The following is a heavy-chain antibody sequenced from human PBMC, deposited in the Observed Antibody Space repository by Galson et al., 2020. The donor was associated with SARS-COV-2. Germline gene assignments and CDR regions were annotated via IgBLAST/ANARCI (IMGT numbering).Heavy chain of an antibody. CDR1: GGSIRSGGYS. J-gene: IGHJ5*02. D-gene: IGHD3-10*01. Sequence: SETLSPTCAVSGGSIRSGGYSWSWIRQPPGKGLEWIGYIYHSGSTYYNPSLKSRVTISVDRSKNQFSLKLSSVTAADTAVYYCARSAMVRGGGWFDPWGQGTLVTVSS. CDR3: ARSAMVRGGGWFDP. CDR2: IYHSGST. V-gene: IGHV4-30-2*01.